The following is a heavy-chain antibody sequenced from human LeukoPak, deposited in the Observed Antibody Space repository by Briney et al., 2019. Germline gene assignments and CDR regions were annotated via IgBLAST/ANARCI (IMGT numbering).Heavy chain of an antibody. CDR3: ATEDVLRFLEWSTHFDY. J-gene: IGHJ4*02. CDR1: GYTFTSYG. V-gene: IGHV1-18*01. D-gene: IGHD3-3*01. Sequence: GASVKVSCKASGYTFTSYGISWVRQAPGQGLEWMGWISAYNGNTNYAQKLQGRVTMTTDTSTSTAYMELRSLRSDDTAVYYCATEDVLRFLEWSTHFDYWGQGTLVTVSS. CDR2: ISAYNGNT.